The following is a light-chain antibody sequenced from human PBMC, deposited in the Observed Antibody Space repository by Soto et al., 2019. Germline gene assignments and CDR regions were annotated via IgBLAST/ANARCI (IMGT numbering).Light chain of an antibody. Sequence: EIVLTQSPGTLSLSPGKRATLSCRASQSVSSSYLAWYQQKPGQAPRLLIYGASSRATGIPDRFSGSGSGTDFTLTISRLEPEDFAVFYCQQYASSPYTFGQGTKLEIK. J-gene: IGKJ2*01. CDR3: QQYASSPYT. V-gene: IGKV3-20*01. CDR2: GAS. CDR1: QSVSSSY.